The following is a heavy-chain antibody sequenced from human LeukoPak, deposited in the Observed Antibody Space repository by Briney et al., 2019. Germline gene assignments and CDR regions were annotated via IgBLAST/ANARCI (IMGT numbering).Heavy chain of an antibody. J-gene: IGHJ4*02. CDR2: IHSDGSST. CDR1: GFSFSSYW. CDR3: ARSGWPYYFDY. Sequence: GGSLRLSCAASGFSFSSYWMHWVRQAPGKGLVWVSRIHSDGSSTSYADSVRGRFTISRDDAKSTLYLQMNSLRAEDTAVYYCARSGWPYYFDYWGQGTLVTVSS. D-gene: IGHD3-22*01. V-gene: IGHV3-74*01.